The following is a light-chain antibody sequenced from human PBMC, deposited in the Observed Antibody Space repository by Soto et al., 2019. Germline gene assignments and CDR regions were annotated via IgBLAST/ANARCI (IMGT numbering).Light chain of an antibody. CDR2: DAS. Sequence: DIQMTQSPSTLSASVGDRVTITCRASQTVGSWLAWYQQNPGTAPKLLIYDASTLESGVPSRFSGSGSVTQFTLTISSLQPDDFATYYGQQYDDYPLTFGGGTKV. CDR3: QQYDDYPLT. J-gene: IGKJ4*01. V-gene: IGKV1-5*01. CDR1: QTVGSW.